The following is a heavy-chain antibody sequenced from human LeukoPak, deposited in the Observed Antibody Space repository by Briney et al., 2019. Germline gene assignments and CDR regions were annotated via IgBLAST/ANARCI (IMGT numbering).Heavy chain of an antibody. D-gene: IGHD7-27*01. CDR2: VSGEQTDR. V-gene: IGHV3-30*04. CDR3: ARDQPGTYTMSST. Sequence: QPGGSLRLSCVASGVTFVHFSMHWVRQAPGKGLEWVAFVSGEQTDRYYADSVKGRFTISRDNSRNTLFLEMNSLRPDDTAVYYCARDQPGTYTMSSTWGQGTLVTVSS. J-gene: IGHJ5*02. CDR1: GVTFVHFS.